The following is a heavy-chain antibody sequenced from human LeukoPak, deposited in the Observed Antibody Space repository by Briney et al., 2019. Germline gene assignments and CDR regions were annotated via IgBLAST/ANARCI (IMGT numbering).Heavy chain of an antibody. D-gene: IGHD5-12*01. CDR1: GYTFTGYY. CDR2: INPNSGGT. Sequence: GASVKVSCKASGYTFTGYYMHWVRQAPGQGLEWMGWINPNSGGTNYAQKFQGRVTMTRDTSISTAYMELSRLRSDDTAVYYCAREGGGYEYYFDYWGQGTLVTVSS. J-gene: IGHJ4*02. V-gene: IGHV1-2*02. CDR3: AREGGGYEYYFDY.